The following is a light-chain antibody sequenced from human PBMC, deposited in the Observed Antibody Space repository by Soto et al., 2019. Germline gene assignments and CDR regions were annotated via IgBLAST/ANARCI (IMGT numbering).Light chain of an antibody. CDR3: QQYVNALT. J-gene: IGKJ4*01. CDR1: QDINNH. V-gene: IGKV1-33*01. Sequence: DIQMTQSPSSLSASAGDRVTITCQASQDINNHLNWYQQKAGRAPKLLINDASNLETGVPSRFSGSGSGTDFTLTISGLQPEDIATNYCQQYVNALTFGGGTKVEIK. CDR2: DAS.